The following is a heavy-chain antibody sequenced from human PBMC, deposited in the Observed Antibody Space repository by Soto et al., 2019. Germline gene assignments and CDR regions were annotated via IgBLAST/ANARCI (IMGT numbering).Heavy chain of an antibody. Sequence: PGGSLRLSCAASGFTFDDYAMHWVRQAPGKGLEWVSGISWNSGSIGYADSVKGRFTISRDNAKNSLYLQMNSLRAEDTALYYCAKDYEVVAASYYFDYWGQGTLVTVSS. CDR1: GFTFDDYA. D-gene: IGHD2-15*01. CDR3: AKDYEVVAASYYFDY. V-gene: IGHV3-9*01. J-gene: IGHJ4*02. CDR2: ISWNSGSI.